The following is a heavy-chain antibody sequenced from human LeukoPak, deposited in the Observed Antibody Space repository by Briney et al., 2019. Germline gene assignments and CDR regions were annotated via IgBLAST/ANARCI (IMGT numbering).Heavy chain of an antibody. CDR3: ARSIAVAGTSTWFDP. D-gene: IGHD6-19*01. CDR1: GFTVSSNS. J-gene: IGHJ5*02. Sequence: GGSLRLSCTVSGFTVSSNSMSWVRQAPGKGLEWVSFIYSDNTHYSDSVKGRFTISRDNSKNTLYLQMNSLRAEDTAVYYCARSIAVAGTSTWFDPWGQGTLVTVSS. V-gene: IGHV3-66*03. CDR2: IYSDNT.